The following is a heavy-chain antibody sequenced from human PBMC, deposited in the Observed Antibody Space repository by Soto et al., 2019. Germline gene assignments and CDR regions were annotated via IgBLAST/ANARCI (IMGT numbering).Heavy chain of an antibody. V-gene: IGHV3-11*03. J-gene: IGHJ6*02. D-gene: IGHD4-4*01. Sequence: GGSLRLSCAASGFTFSDYYMSWIRQAPGKGLEWVSYISSSSSYTNYADSVKGRLTISRDNSKNTVYLQMNRLRAEDTALYYCVKLPVTTASYYYFGMDVWGQGTTVTVSS. CDR1: GFTFSDYY. CDR3: VKLPVTTASYYYFGMDV. CDR2: ISSSSSYT.